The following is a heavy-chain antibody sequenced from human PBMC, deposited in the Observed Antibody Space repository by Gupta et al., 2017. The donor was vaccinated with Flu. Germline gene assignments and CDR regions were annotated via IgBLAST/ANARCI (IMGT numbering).Heavy chain of an antibody. V-gene: IGHV1-8*01. Sequence: QMQLVQSGAEVKKPGASVKVSCQTSGYTFTGYDFNWVRQAAGQGFEWIGWMKPKSGNTGYAQKFQGRVTMSRNTAISTAYMELSNLRSEDTAVYYCYDSDRWGQGTLVTVSS. J-gene: IGHJ5*02. CDR2: MKPKSGNT. CDR1: GYTFTGYD. CDR3: YDSDR. D-gene: IGHD2-21*02.